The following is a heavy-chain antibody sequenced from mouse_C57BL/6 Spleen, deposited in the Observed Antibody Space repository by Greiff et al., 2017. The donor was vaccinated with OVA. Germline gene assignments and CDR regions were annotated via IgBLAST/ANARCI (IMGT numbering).Heavy chain of an antibody. J-gene: IGHJ3*01. D-gene: IGHD2-5*01. Sequence: EVQLQQSGPELVKPGASVKISCKASGYTFTDYYMNWVKQSHGKSLEWIGDINPNNGGTSYNQKFKGKATLTVDKSSSTAYMELRSLTSEDSAVYYCASTHSNYVGACFAYWGQGTLVTVSA. V-gene: IGHV1-26*01. CDR2: INPNNGGT. CDR3: ASTHSNYVGACFAY. CDR1: GYTFTDYY.